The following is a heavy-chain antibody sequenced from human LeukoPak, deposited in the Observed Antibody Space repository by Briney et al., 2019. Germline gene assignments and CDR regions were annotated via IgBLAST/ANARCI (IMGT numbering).Heavy chain of an antibody. D-gene: IGHD5-24*01. CDR2: IYTSGST. CDR3: ARERNDYNGLYGMDV. CDR1: GGSISSYY. J-gene: IGHJ6*02. Sequence: SETLSLTCTVSGGSISSYYWSWIRQPAGKGLEWIGRIYTSGSTNYNPSLKSRDTMSDDTSHNRFSLKLSAVTAAETAVYYCARERNDYNGLYGMDVWGQGTTVSVSS. V-gene: IGHV4-4*07.